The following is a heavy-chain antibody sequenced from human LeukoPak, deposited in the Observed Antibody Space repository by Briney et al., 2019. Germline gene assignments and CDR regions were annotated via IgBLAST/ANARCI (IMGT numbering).Heavy chain of an antibody. CDR3: AATLDPFDY. CDR2: INQDGSEK. J-gene: IGHJ4*02. V-gene: IGHV3-7*03. Sequence: GGSLRLFCAASGFTFSSYWMSWVRQAPGKGLEWVANINQDGSEKYYVDSVKGRFTISRDNAKNSLYLQMNSLRAEDTAVYYCAATLDPFDYWGQGTLVTVSS. CDR1: GFTFSSYW. D-gene: IGHD3-16*02.